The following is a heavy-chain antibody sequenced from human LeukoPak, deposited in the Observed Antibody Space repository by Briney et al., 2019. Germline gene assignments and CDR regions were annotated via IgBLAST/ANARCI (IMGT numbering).Heavy chain of an antibody. V-gene: IGHV3-30*02. CDR2: VRYDGNDK. J-gene: IGHJ4*02. D-gene: IGHD7-27*01. Sequence: PGGSLRLSCAASGFTFSSYGIHWVRQAPGKGLEWVAFVRYDGNDKYYADSVKGRFTISRDNSKNTLYLGMNSLRTEDTAVYYCVRDGSSWGNFDYWGQGTLVSVSS. CDR1: GFTFSSYG. CDR3: VRDGSSWGNFDY.